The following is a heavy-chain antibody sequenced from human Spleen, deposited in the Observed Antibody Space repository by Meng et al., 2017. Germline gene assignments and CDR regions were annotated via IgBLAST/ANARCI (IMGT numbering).Heavy chain of an antibody. CDR1: GYTFTSYG. J-gene: IGHJ6*02. Sequence: ASVKVSCKASGYTFTSYGISWVRQAPGQGLEWMGWISTHNDNTNYAQKLQGRVTVTTDTSTSTTYRGLRSLRSDDTAVDICARGSNYYDSGGPYYGMDVWGQGTTVTVSS. D-gene: IGHD3-22*01. V-gene: IGHV1-18*01. CDR3: ARGSNYYDSGGPYYGMDV. CDR2: ISTHNDNT.